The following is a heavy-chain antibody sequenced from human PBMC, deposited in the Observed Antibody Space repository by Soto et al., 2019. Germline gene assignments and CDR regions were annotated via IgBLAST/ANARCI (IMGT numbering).Heavy chain of an antibody. Sequence: GGSLRHSCAASGFTFRGSAMSWVRQAPGKGLEWVSAISGSGGSTYYTDSVKGRFTISRDNSKNTLYLQMNSLRVEDTAVYYCAKFGLITIIIVGCACDIWGAGTMDT. CDR3: AKFGLITIIIVGCACDI. D-gene: IGHD3-22*01. V-gene: IGHV3-23*01. J-gene: IGHJ3*02. CDR2: ISGSGGST. CDR1: GFTFRGSA.